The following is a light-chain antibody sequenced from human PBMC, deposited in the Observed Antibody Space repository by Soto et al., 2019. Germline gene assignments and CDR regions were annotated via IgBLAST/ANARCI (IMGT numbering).Light chain of an antibody. V-gene: IGLV2-14*03. J-gene: IGLJ1*01. CDR3: SSYTSSNTYV. CDR1: SSDVGSYNY. Sequence: VLTQPASVSGSPGQSITIACTGTSSDVGSYNYVSWYQHHPGKVPQLMIYDVSNRPSGVSNRFSGSKSGNTASLTISGLQAEDEADYYCSSYTSSNTYVFGTGTKVTVL. CDR2: DVS.